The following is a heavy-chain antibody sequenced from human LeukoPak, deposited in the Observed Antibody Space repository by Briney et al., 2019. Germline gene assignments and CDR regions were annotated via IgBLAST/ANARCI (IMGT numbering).Heavy chain of an antibody. V-gene: IGHV3-23*01. CDR3: AKDSRVNWNLFDY. Sequence: GGSLRLSCAASGFTFSSYAISGVRGAPGEGVEWVLAVSGSGGSTYYTDSVKGRVPISRDNSKNTQYLQLNRLRAEDTAVYYYAKDSRVNWNLFDYWGQGTLVTVSS. CDR1: GFTFSSYA. CDR2: VSGSGGST. D-gene: IGHD1-7*01. J-gene: IGHJ4*01.